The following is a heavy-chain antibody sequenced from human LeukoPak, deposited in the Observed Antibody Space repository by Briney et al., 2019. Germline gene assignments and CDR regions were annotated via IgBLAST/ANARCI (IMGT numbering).Heavy chain of an antibody. CDR2: ISGSGGST. CDR1: GFTFSSYG. J-gene: IGHJ4*02. D-gene: IGHD5-18*01. V-gene: IGHV3-23*01. CDR3: ANMQRGYSYGYAGDDIYYFDY. Sequence: PGGSLRLSCAASGFTFSSYGMSWVRQAPGKGLEWVSAISGSGGSTYYADSVKGRFTISRDNSKNTLYLQMNSLRAEDTAVYYCANMQRGYSYGYAGDDIYYFDYWGQGTLVTVSS.